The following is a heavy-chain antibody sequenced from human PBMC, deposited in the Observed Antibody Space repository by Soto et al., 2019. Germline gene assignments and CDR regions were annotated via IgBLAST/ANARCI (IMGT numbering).Heavy chain of an antibody. V-gene: IGHV4-31*03. CDR2: IYYSGST. J-gene: IGHJ5*02. D-gene: IGHD2-21*01. Sequence: QVQLQESGPGLVKPSQTLSLTCTVSGGSISSGGYYWSWIRQHPGKGLEWIGYIYYSGSTYYNPSLKSRVTISVDTSKNQFSLKLSSVTAADTAVYYCARLSTGPGFVDWFDPWGQGTLVTVSS. CDR1: GGSISSGGYY. CDR3: ARLSTGPGFVDWFDP.